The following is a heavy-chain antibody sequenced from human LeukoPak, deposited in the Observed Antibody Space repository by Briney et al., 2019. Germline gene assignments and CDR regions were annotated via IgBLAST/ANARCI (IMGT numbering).Heavy chain of an antibody. CDR1: GFAFSNYA. V-gene: IGHV3-23*01. Sequence: GGSLRLSCAASGFAFSNYAMTWVRQAPGKGLEWVSSISSGGIDTYYADSVKGRFTISRDNSKKTLYLQMNSLRAEDTAVYYCAKKGLVGSTDLRAFDYWGQGTLVTVSS. D-gene: IGHD2-8*02. CDR2: ISSGGIDT. CDR3: AKKGLVGSTDLRAFDY. J-gene: IGHJ4*02.